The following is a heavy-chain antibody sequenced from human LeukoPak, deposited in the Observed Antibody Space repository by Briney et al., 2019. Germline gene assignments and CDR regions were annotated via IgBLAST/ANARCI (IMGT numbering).Heavy chain of an antibody. CDR3: ARGRRKYCSSTSCARGGFDY. D-gene: IGHD2-2*01. CDR2: IYYSGST. CDR1: GGSISSSSYY. Sequence: SETLSLTCTVSGGSISSSSYYWGWIRQPPGKGLEWIGSIYYSGSTYYNPSLKSRVTISVDTSKNQFSLKLSSVTAADTAVYYCARGRRKYCSSTSCARGGFDYWGQGTLVTVSS. J-gene: IGHJ4*02. V-gene: IGHV4-39*01.